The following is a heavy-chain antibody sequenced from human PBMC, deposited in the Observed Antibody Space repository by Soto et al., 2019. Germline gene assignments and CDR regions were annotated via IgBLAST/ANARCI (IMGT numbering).Heavy chain of an antibody. J-gene: IGHJ4*02. CDR2: ISGSGDST. CDR3: ANTQYSSTWYPHFVY. D-gene: IGHD6-13*01. Sequence: EVQLLDSGGGLVQPGGSLRLSCAASGFTFSSYAMSWVRQAPGKGLEWVSGISGSGDSTYYADSVKGRFTISRDNSKNTLYLQMNTLRADDTAVYYCANTQYSSTWYPHFVYWGQGTLVTVSS. V-gene: IGHV3-23*01. CDR1: GFTFSSYA.